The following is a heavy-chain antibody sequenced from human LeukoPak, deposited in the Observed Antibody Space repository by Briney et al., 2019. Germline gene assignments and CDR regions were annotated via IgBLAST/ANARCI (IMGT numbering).Heavy chain of an antibody. CDR2: FYYSGSN. CDR1: GGSASSGSYY. CDR3: ARENDGCSSTSCYGWFDP. D-gene: IGHD2-2*01. Sequence: SETLSLTCTVSGGSASSGSYYWSWIRQPPGKGLEGIGYFYYSGSNNYNPSLKSRVTISVDTSKNQFSLKLSSVTAADTAVYYCARENDGCSSTSCYGWFDPWGQGTLVTVSS. J-gene: IGHJ5*02. V-gene: IGHV4-61*01.